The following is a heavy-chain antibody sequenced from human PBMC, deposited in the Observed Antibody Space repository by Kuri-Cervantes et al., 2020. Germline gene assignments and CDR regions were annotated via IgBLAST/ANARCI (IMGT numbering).Heavy chain of an antibody. V-gene: IGHV3-9*01. Sequence: SLKISCAASGFTFDDYAMHWVRQAPGKGLEWVSGISWNSGSIGYADSVKGRFTISRDNAKNSLYLQMNSLRAEDTAVYYCARPYIYYDSSGYFPDAFDIWGQGTMVTVSS. CDR3: ARPYIYYDSSGYFPDAFDI. CDR1: GFTFDDYA. D-gene: IGHD3-22*01. CDR2: ISWNSGSI. J-gene: IGHJ3*02.